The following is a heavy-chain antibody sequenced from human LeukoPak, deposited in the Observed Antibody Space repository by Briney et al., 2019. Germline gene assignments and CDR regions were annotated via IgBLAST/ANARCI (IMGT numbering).Heavy chain of an antibody. J-gene: IGHJ4*02. CDR1: GFTFSSYG. CDR3: ARERRYYDYVWGSYRYLLADY. V-gene: IGHV3-33*01. Sequence: GGSLRLSCAASGFTFSSYGMHWVRQAPGKGLEWVAVIWYDGSNKYYADSVKGRFTISRDNSKNTLYLQMNSLRAEDTAVYYCARERRYYDYVWGSYRYLLADYWGQGTLVTVSS. CDR2: IWYDGSNK. D-gene: IGHD3-16*02.